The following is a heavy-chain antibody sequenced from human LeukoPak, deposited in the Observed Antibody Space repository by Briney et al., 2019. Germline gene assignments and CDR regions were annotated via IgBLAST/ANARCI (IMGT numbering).Heavy chain of an antibody. D-gene: IGHD2-21*02. CDR1: GGSISSSSYY. J-gene: IGHJ4*02. Sequence: SETLSLTCTVSGGSISSSSYYWGWIRQPPGKGLEWIGCIYYTGSTYHNPSLKSLVILSVDTSKNQFSLRLSAVTAPDTAVYDCARQGCGGDCYPDYWGQGTLVTVSS. CDR3: ARQGCGGDCYPDY. CDR2: IYYTGST. V-gene: IGHV4-39*01.